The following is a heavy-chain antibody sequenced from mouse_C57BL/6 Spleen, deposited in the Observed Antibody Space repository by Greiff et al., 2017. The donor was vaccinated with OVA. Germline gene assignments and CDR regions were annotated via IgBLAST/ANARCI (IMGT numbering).Heavy chain of an antibody. J-gene: IGHJ2*01. Sequence: VQLQQSGAELVKPGASVKLSCTASGFNITDYYMHWVKQRTEQGLEWIGRIDPEDGETKYAPKFQGKATITADTSSNTAYLQLSSLTSEDTAVYYCAATVVATSPSDYWGQGTTLTVSS. CDR1: GFNITDYY. CDR2: IDPEDGET. D-gene: IGHD1-1*01. CDR3: AATVVATSPSDY. V-gene: IGHV14-2*01.